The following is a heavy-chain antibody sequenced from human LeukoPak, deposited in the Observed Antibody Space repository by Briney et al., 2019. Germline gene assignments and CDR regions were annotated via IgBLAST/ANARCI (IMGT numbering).Heavy chain of an antibody. J-gene: IGHJ4*02. CDR1: IGFFSGYY. V-gene: IGHV4-34*01. Sequence: SETLSLTCAVCIGFFSGYYWRGMRQPPGKGGEWMGEINHSGSTNYNPPLKSRVAISVDPSKHQFSPTLSSVTAADTAVYYCARVPLGYGSGSYFPYSFDYWGQGTLVTVSS. CDR3: ARVPLGYGSGSYFPYSFDY. CDR2: INHSGST. D-gene: IGHD3-10*01.